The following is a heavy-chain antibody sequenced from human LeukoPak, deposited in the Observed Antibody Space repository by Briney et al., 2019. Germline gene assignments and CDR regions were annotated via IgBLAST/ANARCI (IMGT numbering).Heavy chain of an antibody. CDR3: ARRVGDGYNLFDY. Sequence: AESLNISCKGSGYSFITYWIGWVRHMPGKGLEWMGIIYPRDSDTRYSPSFQGQVTFSADKSISTAYLQWSSLKASDTAIYYCARRVGDGYNLFDYWGQGTLVTVSS. CDR1: GYSFITYW. D-gene: IGHD5-24*01. V-gene: IGHV5-51*01. CDR2: IYPRDSDT. J-gene: IGHJ4*02.